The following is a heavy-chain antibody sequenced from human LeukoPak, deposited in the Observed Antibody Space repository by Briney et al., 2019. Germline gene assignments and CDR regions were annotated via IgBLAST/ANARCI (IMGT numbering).Heavy chain of an antibody. Sequence: SETLSLXCGVSGYSVSSAFHWGWIRQPPGKGLEWIGSIHHSGSTFYNPSLKSRVTISVDTSKNLFSLKLTSVTAADTAVYYCARRWVRGVLDNWGQGTLVTVSS. V-gene: IGHV4-38-2*01. CDR3: ARRWVRGVLDN. D-gene: IGHD3-10*01. CDR2: IHHSGST. J-gene: IGHJ4*02. CDR1: GYSVSSAFH.